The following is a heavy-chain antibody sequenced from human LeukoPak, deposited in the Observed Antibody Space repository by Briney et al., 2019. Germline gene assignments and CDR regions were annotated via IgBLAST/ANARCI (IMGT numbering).Heavy chain of an antibody. J-gene: IGHJ4*02. CDR2: ITGSGGST. CDR3: AKDYSLEWLFGDN. CDR1: GFTFSTYA. V-gene: IGHV3-23*01. D-gene: IGHD3-3*01. Sequence: GGSLRLSCAASGFTFSTYAMSWVRQAPGKGLEWVSAITGSGGSTYYADSVKGRFTISRDNSKNRLYLQMSSLRAEDTAVYYCAKDYSLEWLFGDNWGQGTLVTVSS.